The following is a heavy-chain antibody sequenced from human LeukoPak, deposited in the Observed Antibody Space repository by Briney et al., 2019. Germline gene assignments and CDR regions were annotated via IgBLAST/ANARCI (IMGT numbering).Heavy chain of an antibody. V-gene: IGHV4-59*01. J-gene: IGHJ5*02. Sequence: SETLSLTCTVSGGXISSYYCSWVRQPPGKGLEWIGYICYSGSTNYNPSLKSRVTISVDTSKNQFSLKLSSVTAADTAVYYCARDSEGEPFDPWGQGTLVTVSS. CDR3: ARDSEGEPFDP. CDR1: GGXISSYY. D-gene: IGHD1-14*01. CDR2: ICYSGST.